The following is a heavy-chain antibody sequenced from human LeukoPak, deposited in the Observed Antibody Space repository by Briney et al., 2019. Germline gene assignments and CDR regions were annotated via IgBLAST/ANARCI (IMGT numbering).Heavy chain of an antibody. CDR3: ARDRVVVVPAAIHNWFDP. Sequence: GGSLRLSCAASGFDLGHYEVNWVRQAPGKGLEWVANIKQDGSEKYYVDSVKGRFTISRDNAKNSLYLQMNSLRAEDTAVYYCARDRVVVVPAAIHNWFDPWGQGTLVTVSS. CDR1: GFDLGHYE. V-gene: IGHV3-7*01. CDR2: IKQDGSEK. D-gene: IGHD2-2*01. J-gene: IGHJ5*02.